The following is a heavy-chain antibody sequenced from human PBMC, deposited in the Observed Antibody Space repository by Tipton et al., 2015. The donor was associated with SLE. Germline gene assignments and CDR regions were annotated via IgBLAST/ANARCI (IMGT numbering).Heavy chain of an antibody. D-gene: IGHD1-26*01. CDR3: ARGRYNGPAWDYFDF. J-gene: IGHJ4*02. CDR1: GFTLSDYW. Sequence: SLRLSCTASGFTLSDYWMHWVRQVPGKGLVWVSRINSDGFSTTYADSVTGRFTISRDNSKNTLYLQMNSLRPEDTSVYYCARGRYNGPAWDYFDFWGQGTLVTVPS. CDR2: INSDGFST. V-gene: IGHV3-74*03.